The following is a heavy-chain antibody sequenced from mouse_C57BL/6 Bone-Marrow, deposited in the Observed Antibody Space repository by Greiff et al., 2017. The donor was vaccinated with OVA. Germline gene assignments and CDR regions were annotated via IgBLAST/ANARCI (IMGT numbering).Heavy chain of an antibody. V-gene: IGHV5-6*01. J-gene: IGHJ2*01. CDR2: ISSGGSYT. CDR1: GFTFSSYG. D-gene: IGHD1-1*01. CDR3: ARYYGSRFFDY. Sequence: EVKLVESGGDLVKPGGSLKLSCAASGFTFSSYGMSWVRQTPDKRLEWVATISSGGSYTYYPDSVKGRFTISRDNSQSILYLQMNALRAEDSATYYCARYYGSRFFDYWGQGTTLTVSS.